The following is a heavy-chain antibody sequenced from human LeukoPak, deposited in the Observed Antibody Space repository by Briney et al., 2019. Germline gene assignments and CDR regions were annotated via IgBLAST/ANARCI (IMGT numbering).Heavy chain of an antibody. CDR3: ARVGDYGGNPFDY. J-gene: IGHJ4*02. V-gene: IGHV4-39*07. CDR1: DGSISSSSYY. CDR2: IYYSGRT. Sequence: PSETLSLTCTVSDGSISSSSYYWGWIRQPPGRGLEWIGSIYYSGRTYYNPSLKSRVTISVDTSKNQFSLKLSSVTAADTAVYYCARVGDYGGNPFDYWGQGTLVTVSS. D-gene: IGHD4-23*01.